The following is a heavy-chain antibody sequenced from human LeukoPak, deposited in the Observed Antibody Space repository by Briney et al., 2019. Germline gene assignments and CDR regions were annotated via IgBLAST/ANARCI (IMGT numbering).Heavy chain of an antibody. D-gene: IGHD2-2*01. Sequence: SETLSLTCTVSGGSISSYYWSWIRQPPGKGLEWIGYIYCSGSTNYNPSLKSRVTISVDTSKNQFSLKLSSVTAADTAVYYCARVQYQLLIDYWGQGTLVTVSS. CDR2: IYCSGST. CDR3: ARVQYQLLIDY. J-gene: IGHJ4*02. CDR1: GGSISSYY. V-gene: IGHV4-59*01.